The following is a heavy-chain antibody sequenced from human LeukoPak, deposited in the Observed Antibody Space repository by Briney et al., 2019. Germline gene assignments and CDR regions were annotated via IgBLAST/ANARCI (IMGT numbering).Heavy chain of an antibody. J-gene: IGHJ4*02. D-gene: IGHD3-3*01. V-gene: IGHV3-23*01. CDR3: AKDLLPYGRFTVFDY. Sequence: GGSLRLSCAASGFTFSNYAMSWVRQAPGKGLQWVSAISGSGGSTYYADSVKGRFTISRDNSKNTLYVQMNSLRAEDTAVYYCAKDLLPYGRFTVFDYWGQGTLVTVSS. CDR1: GFTFSNYA. CDR2: ISGSGGST.